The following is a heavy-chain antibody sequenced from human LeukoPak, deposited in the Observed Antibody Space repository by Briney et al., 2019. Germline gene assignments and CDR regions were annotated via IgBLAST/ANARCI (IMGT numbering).Heavy chain of an antibody. CDR1: GYSFTSYW. V-gene: IGHV5-51*01. CDR2: IYPGDSDT. CDR3: ARDYYDSSGYSVPAFDI. Sequence: GESLKISCKGSGYSFTSYWIGWVRQMPGKGLEWMGIIYPGDSDTRYSPSFQGQVAISADKSISTAYLQWSSLKASGTAMYYCARDYYDSSGYSVPAFDIWGQGTMVTVSS. D-gene: IGHD3-22*01. J-gene: IGHJ3*02.